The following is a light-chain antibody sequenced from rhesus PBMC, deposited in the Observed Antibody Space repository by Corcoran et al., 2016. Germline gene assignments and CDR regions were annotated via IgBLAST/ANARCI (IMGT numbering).Light chain of an antibody. V-gene: IGKV1-22*01. CDR3: QQYSSSPRT. CDR2: KAS. J-gene: IGKJ1*01. CDR1: QSISSW. Sequence: DIQMTQSPSSLSASVGDTVTITCRASQSISSWLSWYQQKPGKAPKLLIYKASSLQRGVPSRFSGSGSGTDFTIPISSMQSEDFATYYCQQYSSSPRTFGQGTKVEI.